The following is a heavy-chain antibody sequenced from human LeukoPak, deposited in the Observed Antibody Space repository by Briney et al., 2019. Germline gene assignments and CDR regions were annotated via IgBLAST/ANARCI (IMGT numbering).Heavy chain of an antibody. Sequence: SVKVSCKASGGTFSMYAISWVRQAPRQGLEWMGGIIPLFETIKYAQRFQDRVTIIADESTGTVYMDVTSLRSDDTAVYYCAAGYCSGARCQGFDGYYMRVWGTGTTVTVSP. J-gene: IGHJ6*04. V-gene: IGHV1-69*13. CDR3: AAGYCSGARCQGFDGYYMRV. CDR2: IIPLFETI. D-gene: IGHD2-15*01. CDR1: GGTFSMYA.